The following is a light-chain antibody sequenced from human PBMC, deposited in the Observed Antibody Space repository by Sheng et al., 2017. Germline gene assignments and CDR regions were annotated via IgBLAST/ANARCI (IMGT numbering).Light chain of an antibody. J-gene: IGKJ4*01. Sequence: DIVMTQSPLSLTVTPGEPASISCRSSQSLLHRDGYNYLDWYLQKPGQSPQLLIYLGSNRASGVPDRFSGSASGTDFTLKISRVEAEDVGVYHCMQALQTPLTFGGGTKGGDQT. CDR3: MQALQTPLT. V-gene: IGKV2-28*01. CDR2: LGS. CDR1: QSLLHRDGYNY.